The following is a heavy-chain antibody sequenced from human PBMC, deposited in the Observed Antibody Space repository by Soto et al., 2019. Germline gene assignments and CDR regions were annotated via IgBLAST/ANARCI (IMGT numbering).Heavy chain of an antibody. D-gene: IGHD7-27*01. CDR2: IWYDGSNK. CDR1: GFTFSSYG. CDR3: ARGVNWGSSPFDY. J-gene: IGHJ4*02. V-gene: IGHV3-33*01. Sequence: GGSLRLSCAASGFTFSSYGMHWVRQAPGKGLEWVAVIWYDGSNKYYADSVKGRFTISRDNSKNTLYLQMNSLRAEDTAVYYCARGVNWGSSPFDYWGQGTLVTVSS.